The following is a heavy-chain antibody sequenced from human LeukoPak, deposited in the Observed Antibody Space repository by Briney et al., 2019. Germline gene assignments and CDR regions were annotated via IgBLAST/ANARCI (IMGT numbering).Heavy chain of an antibody. CDR1: GYTLTELP. V-gene: IGHV1-24*01. CDR2: FDPEDGET. D-gene: IGHD3-22*01. Sequence: ASVKVSCKVSGYTLTELPMHWVRQAPGKGLEWMGGFDPEDGETIYAQKFQGRVTMTEDTSTDTAYMELSSLRSEDTAVYYCATGYYYDSSVRGNDYWGQGTLVTVSS. CDR3: ATGYYYDSSVRGNDY. J-gene: IGHJ4*02.